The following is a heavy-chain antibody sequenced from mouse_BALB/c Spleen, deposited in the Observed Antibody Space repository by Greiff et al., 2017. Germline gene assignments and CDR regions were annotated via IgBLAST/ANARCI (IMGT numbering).Heavy chain of an antibody. Sequence: EVQVVESGGGLVKPGGSLKLSCAASGFTFSSYAMSWVRQTPEKRLEWVASISSGGSTYYPDSVKGRFTISRDNARNILYLQMSSLRSEDTAMYYCARYDYDARFDYWGQGTTLTVSS. V-gene: IGHV5-6-5*01. D-gene: IGHD2-4*01. CDR2: ISSGGST. CDR3: ARYDYDARFDY. J-gene: IGHJ2*01. CDR1: GFTFSSYA.